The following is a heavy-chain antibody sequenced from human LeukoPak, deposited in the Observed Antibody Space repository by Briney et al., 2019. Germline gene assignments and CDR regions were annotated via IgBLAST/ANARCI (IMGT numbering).Heavy chain of an antibody. D-gene: IGHD3-10*01. CDR3: ARSHYMVRGSYYFDY. CDR1: GGSISSGDYY. V-gene: IGHV4-30-4*01. J-gene: IGHJ4*02. CDR2: IYYSGST. Sequence: PSETLSLTCTVSGGSISSGDYYCSWIRQPPGKGLEWIGYIYYSGSTYYNPSLKSRVTISVDTSKNQFSLKLSSVTAADTAVYYCARSHYMVRGSYYFDYWGQGTLVTVSS.